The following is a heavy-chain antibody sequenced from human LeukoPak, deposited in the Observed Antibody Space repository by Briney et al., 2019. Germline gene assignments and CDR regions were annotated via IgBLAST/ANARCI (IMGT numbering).Heavy chain of an antibody. CDR1: GGSFSSYA. CDR2: IIPLFGAP. Sequence: SVKVSCKASGGSFSSYAISWVRQAPGQGLEWMGGIIPLFGAPNYAQKFQGRVTITADKSTSTAYMELSSLRSEDTAVYYCARGPEGYYDFWSGYYNPYYYYYYMDVWGKGTTVTVSS. D-gene: IGHD3-3*01. CDR3: ARGPEGYYDFWSGYYNPYYYYYYMDV. J-gene: IGHJ6*03. V-gene: IGHV1-69*06.